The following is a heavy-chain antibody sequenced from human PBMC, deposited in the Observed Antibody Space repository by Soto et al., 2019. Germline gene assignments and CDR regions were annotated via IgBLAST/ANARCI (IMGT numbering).Heavy chain of an antibody. CDR2: ISAYNGNT. J-gene: IGHJ6*02. CDR1: GYTFTSYG. Sequence: GASVKVSCKASGYTFTSYGISCVRQAPGQGLEWMGWISAYNGNTNYAQKLQGRVTMTTDTSTSTAYMELRSLRSDDTAVYYCARDRRLLWFGELLWGYYYYYYGMDVWGQGTTVTVSS. V-gene: IGHV1-18*04. CDR3: ARDRRLLWFGELLWGYYYYYYGMDV. D-gene: IGHD3-10*01.